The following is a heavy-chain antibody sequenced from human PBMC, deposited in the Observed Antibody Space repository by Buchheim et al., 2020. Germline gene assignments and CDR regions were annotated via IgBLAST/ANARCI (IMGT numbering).Heavy chain of an antibody. V-gene: IGHV3-15*04. J-gene: IGHJ6*03. CDR3: TTRDVYKADYYMDV. Sequence: EVQLVESEGGLVKPGGSLRLSCAASGFTFTNAWMTWVRQGPGKGLEWVGRIESKSDGGATDYAVLVKDRFTISRDDSKKMVYLQMNSLEIEDTAVYYCTTRDVYKADYYMDVWGKGTT. CDR1: GFTFTNAW. CDR2: IESKSDGGAT. D-gene: IGHD5-24*01.